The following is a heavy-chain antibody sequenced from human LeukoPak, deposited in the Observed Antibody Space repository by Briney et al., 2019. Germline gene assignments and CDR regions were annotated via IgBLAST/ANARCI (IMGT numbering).Heavy chain of an antibody. CDR1: GGTFSSYA. J-gene: IGHJ4*02. CDR2: IIPILGIA. Sequence: SVKVSSKASGGTFSSYAISWVRQAPGQGLEWMGRIIPILGIANYAQKFQGRVTITADKSTSTAYMELSSLRSEDTAVYYCAREGPYSSGWYGYWGQGTLVTVSS. V-gene: IGHV1-69*04. CDR3: AREGPYSSGWYGY. D-gene: IGHD6-19*01.